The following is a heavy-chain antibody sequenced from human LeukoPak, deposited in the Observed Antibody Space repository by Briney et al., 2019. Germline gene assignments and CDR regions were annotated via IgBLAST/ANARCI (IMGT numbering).Heavy chain of an antibody. J-gene: IGHJ5*02. CDR1: EFTFSNYA. Sequence: PGGSLRLSCAASEFTFSNYAVHWVRQAPGKGLEWVAVISYDGSNKYYADSVKGRFTISRDNSKNTLYLQMNSLRPEDTALYYCARVSERLLPSFKWFDPWGQGTLVTVSS. CDR3: ARVSERLLPSFKWFDP. D-gene: IGHD2-21*02. CDR2: ISYDGSNK. V-gene: IGHV3-30-3*01.